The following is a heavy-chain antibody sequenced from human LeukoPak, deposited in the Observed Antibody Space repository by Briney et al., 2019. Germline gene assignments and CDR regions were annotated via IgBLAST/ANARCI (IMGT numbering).Heavy chain of an antibody. CDR3: TRRVSTTRWFDP. V-gene: IGHV3-74*01. Sequence: GGSLRLSCAASGFTFSSYWMHWVSQAPGKGLVWVSRIKSDGSTTNYADSVKGRFTISRDNAENTLYLQMNSLRVEDTAVYYCTRRVSTTRWFDPWGQGTLVTVSS. CDR1: GFTFSSYW. CDR2: IKSDGSTT. D-gene: IGHD2-15*01. J-gene: IGHJ5*02.